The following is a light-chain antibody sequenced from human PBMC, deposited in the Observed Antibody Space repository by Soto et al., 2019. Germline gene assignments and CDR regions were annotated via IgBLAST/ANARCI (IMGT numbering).Light chain of an antibody. CDR3: QSYDSSLSGYV. CDR1: SSNIGAGYD. Sequence: QAVVTQPPSVSGAPGQRVTISCTGSSSNIGAGYDVHWYQQLPGTAPKLLIYGNSNRPSGVPDRFSGSKSGTSASLAITGLHAEDDADYYCQSYDSSLSGYVFGTGTKVTVL. CDR2: GNS. V-gene: IGLV1-40*01. J-gene: IGLJ1*01.